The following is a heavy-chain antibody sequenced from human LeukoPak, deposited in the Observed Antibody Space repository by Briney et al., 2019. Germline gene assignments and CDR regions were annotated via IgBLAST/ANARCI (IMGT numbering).Heavy chain of an antibody. CDR1: GGSISSGDYY. CDR3: AREPPGSLASFDY. V-gene: IGHV4-30-4*01. J-gene: IGHJ4*02. CDR2: IYYSGST. Sequence: SQTLSLTCTVSGGSISSGDYYWSWIRQPPGKGLEWIGYIYYSGSTYYNPSLKSRVTILVDTSKNQFSLKLSSVTAADTAVYYCAREPPGSLASFDYWGQGTLVTVSS. D-gene: IGHD6-25*01.